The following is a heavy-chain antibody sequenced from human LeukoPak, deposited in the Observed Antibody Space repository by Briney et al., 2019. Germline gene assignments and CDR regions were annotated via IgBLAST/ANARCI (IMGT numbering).Heavy chain of an antibody. D-gene: IGHD1-26*01. V-gene: IGHV3-23*01. CDR1: GFTFINAW. Sequence: GGSLRLSCAASGFTFINAWMNWVRQAPGKGLEWVSAISGSGGSTYHADSVKGRFTISRDNSKNTLYLQMNSLTAEDTAVYYCAKDLRYSGSYRSGNYWGQGTLVTVSS. CDR3: AKDLRYSGSYRSGNY. J-gene: IGHJ4*02. CDR2: ISGSGGST.